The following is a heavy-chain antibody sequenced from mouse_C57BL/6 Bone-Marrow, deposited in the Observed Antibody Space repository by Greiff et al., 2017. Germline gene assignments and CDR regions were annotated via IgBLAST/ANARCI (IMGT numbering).Heavy chain of an antibody. V-gene: IGHV5-16*01. Sequence: EVKVVESEGGLVQPGSSMKLSCTASGFTFSDYYMAWVRQVPEKGLEWVANINYDGSSTYYLDSLKSRFIISRDNAKNILYLQMSSLKSEDTATYYCARDCYYFDYWGQGTTLTVSS. J-gene: IGHJ2*01. CDR1: GFTFSDYY. CDR3: ARDCYYFDY. CDR2: INYDGSST.